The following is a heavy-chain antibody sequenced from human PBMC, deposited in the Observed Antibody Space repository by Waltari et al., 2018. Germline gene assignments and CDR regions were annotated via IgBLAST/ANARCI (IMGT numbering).Heavy chain of an antibody. V-gene: IGHV4-34*01. D-gene: IGHD3-10*01. J-gene: IGHJ3*02. CDR3: ARVRLDAFDI. Sequence: QVQQQQWGARLLKPSETLSLNWVVYDETFSGYYWIWLRQSPGKGLEWLAEINHSGSINYNPSLKSRVSISVDTSKRQFSLNLRSMTAADAAVYFCARVRLDAFDIWGQGTLVTVSS. CDR1: DETFSGYY. CDR2: INHSGSI.